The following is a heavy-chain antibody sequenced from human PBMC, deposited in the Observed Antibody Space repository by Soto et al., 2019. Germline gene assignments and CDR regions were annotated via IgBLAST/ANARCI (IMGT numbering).Heavy chain of an antibody. J-gene: IGHJ6*02. CDR3: AKNDYYDSSGYTIGPGQWGMDV. CDR2: ISYDGSNK. Sequence: PGGSLRLSCAASGFTFSSYGMHWVRRAPGKGLEWVAVISYDGSNKYYADSVKGRFTISRDNSKNTLYLQMNSLRAEDTAVYYCAKNDYYDSSGYTIGPGQWGMDVWGQGTTVTVSS. D-gene: IGHD3-22*01. CDR1: GFTFSSYG. V-gene: IGHV3-30*18.